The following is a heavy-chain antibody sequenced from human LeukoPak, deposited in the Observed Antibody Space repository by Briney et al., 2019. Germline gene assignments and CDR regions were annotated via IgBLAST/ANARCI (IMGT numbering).Heavy chain of an antibody. CDR3: ARGAALRWLGETFPCFFDY. D-gene: IGHD3-10*01. V-gene: IGHV3-48*03. J-gene: IGHJ4*02. CDR2: ISSGSNTI. CDR1: GFTFSSYE. Sequence: PGGSLRLSCVGSGFTFSSYEMNWVRQAPGKGLEWVSYISSGSNTIYYADSVEGRFTISRDNAKNSVYLQMNSLRVEDTAVYYCARGAALRWLGETFPCFFDYWGQGSLVTVSS.